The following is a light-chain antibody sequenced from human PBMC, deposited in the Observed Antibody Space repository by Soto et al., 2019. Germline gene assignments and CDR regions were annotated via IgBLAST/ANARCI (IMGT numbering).Light chain of an antibody. J-gene: IGKJ4*01. CDR3: KRYGSSPLT. Sequence: EIVLTQSPGTLSLSPGERATLSCRASQSVSSSYLAWYQQKPGQAPRLLIYGASSRATGIPDRFSGSGSGTDFTLTISRLEPEDFAVYLCKRYGSSPLTFGGGTKVEIK. V-gene: IGKV3-20*01. CDR2: GAS. CDR1: QSVSSSY.